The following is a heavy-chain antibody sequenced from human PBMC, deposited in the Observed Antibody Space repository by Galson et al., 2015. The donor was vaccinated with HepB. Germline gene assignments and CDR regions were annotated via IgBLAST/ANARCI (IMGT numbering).Heavy chain of an antibody. V-gene: IGHV3-66*01. Sequence: SLRLSCAASGFTVSSNYMSWVRQAPGKGLEWVSVIYSGGSTYYADSVKGRFTISRDNSKNTLSLQMNSLRAEDTAVYYCARDPLRYGSGSYYNGRSYGMDVWGQGTTVTVSS. J-gene: IGHJ6*02. CDR2: IYSGGST. CDR3: ARDPLRYGSGSYYNGRSYGMDV. D-gene: IGHD3-10*01. CDR1: GFTVSSNY.